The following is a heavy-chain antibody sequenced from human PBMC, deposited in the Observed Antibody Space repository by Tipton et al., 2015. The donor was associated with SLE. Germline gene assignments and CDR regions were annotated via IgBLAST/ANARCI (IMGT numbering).Heavy chain of an antibody. V-gene: IGHV5-51*01. CDR3: TRHRYSSSSGDF. D-gene: IGHD6-6*01. Sequence: QLVQSGVEVKKPGESLRISCKVSGYSFSSYWISWVRQMPGKGLEWMGATYPRDSDTRYSPSFQGQVTISVDKSISTAYLQWGRLEASDTAMYYCTRHRYSSSSGDFWGQGTLLIVSS. J-gene: IGHJ4*02. CDR1: GYSFSSYW. CDR2: TYPRDSDT.